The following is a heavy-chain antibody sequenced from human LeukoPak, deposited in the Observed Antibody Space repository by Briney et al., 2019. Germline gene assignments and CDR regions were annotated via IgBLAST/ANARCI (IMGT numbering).Heavy chain of an antibody. V-gene: IGHV4-61*01. CDR2: IYYSGST. Sequence: SETLSLTCSVSGGSVNSDNYYWSWIRQPPGKALEWMGYIYYSGSTNYNPSLKSRVTVSVDTSKNQFSLRLTSVTAADTAVYFCARADSNYFFDYWGQGTLVTVSS. CDR3: ARADSNYFFDY. J-gene: IGHJ4*02. D-gene: IGHD4-11*01. CDR1: GGSVNSDNYY.